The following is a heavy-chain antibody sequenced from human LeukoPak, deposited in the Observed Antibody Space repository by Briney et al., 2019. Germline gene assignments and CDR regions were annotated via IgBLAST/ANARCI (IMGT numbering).Heavy chain of an antibody. V-gene: IGHV3-30*02. Sequence: GGSLRLSCAASGFTFSTYGMHWVRQAPGKGLEWVAFIRYDGNNEYYADSVKGRFTISRDNSNNTLYLQMNSLRAEDTAVYYCARDGKRYCSSTSCYSCFDYWGQGTLVTVSS. D-gene: IGHD2-2*01. J-gene: IGHJ4*02. CDR2: IRYDGNNE. CDR1: GFTFSTYG. CDR3: ARDGKRYCSSTSCYSCFDY.